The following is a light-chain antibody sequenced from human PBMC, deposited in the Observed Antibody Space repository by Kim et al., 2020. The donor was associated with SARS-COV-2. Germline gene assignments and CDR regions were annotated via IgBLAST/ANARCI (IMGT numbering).Light chain of an antibody. Sequence: PGGTVTLTCTSSTGAVTSAYYSNWLQQKPGQAPRALIYSTSNKYSWTPARFSGSLLGGKAALTVLGVQSEDEAEYYCLLYYGGAWVFGGGTKLTVL. CDR3: LLYYGGAWV. CDR2: STS. CDR1: TGAVTSAYY. J-gene: IGLJ3*02. V-gene: IGLV7-43*01.